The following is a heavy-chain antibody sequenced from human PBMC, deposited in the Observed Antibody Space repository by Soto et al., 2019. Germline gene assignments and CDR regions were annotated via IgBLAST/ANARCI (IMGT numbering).Heavy chain of an antibody. J-gene: IGHJ4*02. Sequence: LRLSCAASQFSFSSYWMHWVRQVPGKGPAWVSRINHDGSKTEYADSVKGRFTISRDNTNNTLYLQMNSLRVEDTAMYYCVREPWGFSGTWYDYWGQGTLVTVS. CDR1: QFSFSSYW. CDR2: INHDGSKT. D-gene: IGHD6-13*01. CDR3: VREPWGFSGTWYDY. V-gene: IGHV3-74*01.